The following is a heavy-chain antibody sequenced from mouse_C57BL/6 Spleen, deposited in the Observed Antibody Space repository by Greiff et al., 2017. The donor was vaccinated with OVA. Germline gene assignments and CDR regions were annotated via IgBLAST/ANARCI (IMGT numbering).Heavy chain of an antibody. CDR2: ISRGGSYT. CDR1: GFTFSSYG. V-gene: IGHV5-6*01. CDR3: ARFGNSYWYFDV. J-gene: IGHJ1*03. D-gene: IGHD4-1*01. Sequence: EVQGVESGGDLVKPGGSLKLSCAASGFTFSSYGMSWVRQTPDKRLEWVATISRGGSYTYYPDSLKGRFTISRDNAKNTLYLQMSSLTSEDSAMYYGARFGNSYWYFDVWGTETTVTVSS.